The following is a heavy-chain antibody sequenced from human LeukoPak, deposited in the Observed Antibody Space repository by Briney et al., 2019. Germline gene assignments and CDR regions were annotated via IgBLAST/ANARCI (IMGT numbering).Heavy chain of an antibody. CDR2: ISAYNGST. CDR1: GYTFTSYG. J-gene: IGHJ4*02. D-gene: IGHD3-22*01. V-gene: IGHV1-18*01. Sequence: GASVKVSCKASGYTFTSYGISWVRQAPGQGLEWMGWISAYNGSTNYAQKLQGRVTMTTDTSTGTAYMELRSLRSDDTAVYYCARDGDYYDSSGYYFYYFDYWGQGTLVTVSS. CDR3: ARDGDYYDSSGYYFYYFDY.